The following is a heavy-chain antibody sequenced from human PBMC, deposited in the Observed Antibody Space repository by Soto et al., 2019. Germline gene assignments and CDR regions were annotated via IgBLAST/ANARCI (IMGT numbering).Heavy chain of an antibody. V-gene: IGHV1-46*01. D-gene: IGHD2-2*01. CDR3: ARDFEPYIVVVPAATIQYYGMDV. Sequence: QVQLVQSGAEVKKPGASVKVSCKASGYTFTSYYMHWVRQAPGQGLEWMGIINPSGGSTSYAQKFQGRVTMTRDTSTSTVYMELSSLRSEDTAVYYCARDFEPYIVVVPAATIQYYGMDVWGQGTTVTVSS. CDR2: INPSGGST. CDR1: GYTFTSYY. J-gene: IGHJ6*02.